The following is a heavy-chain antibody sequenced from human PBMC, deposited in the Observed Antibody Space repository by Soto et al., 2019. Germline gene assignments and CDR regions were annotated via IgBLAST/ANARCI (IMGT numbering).Heavy chain of an antibody. CDR1: GFTFSSYS. V-gene: IGHV3-21*05. CDR2: ISTTGGDT. D-gene: IGHD2-8*02. Sequence: GGSLRLSCAASGFTFSSYSMNWVRQAPGKGLEWVSYISTTGGDTYYADSVKGRFTISRGNSENTLYLQMNSLRAEDTAVYYCTKDMGCTGNRCYSQYWGQGTLVTVSS. CDR3: TKDMGCTGNRCYSQY. J-gene: IGHJ4*02.